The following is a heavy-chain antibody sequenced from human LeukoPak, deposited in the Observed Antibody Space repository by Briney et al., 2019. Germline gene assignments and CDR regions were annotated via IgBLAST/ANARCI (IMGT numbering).Heavy chain of an antibody. CDR3: VRSTYDSSGFDAFDI. CDR1: GGSFSGYY. D-gene: IGHD3-22*01. J-gene: IGHJ3*02. CDR2: INHSGST. Sequence: PSETLSLTCAVYGGSFSGYYWSWIRQPPGKGLEWIGEINHSGSTNYNPSLKSRVTISVDTSKNQFSLKLSSVTAADTAVYYCVRSTYDSSGFDAFDIWGQGTMVTVSS. V-gene: IGHV4-34*01.